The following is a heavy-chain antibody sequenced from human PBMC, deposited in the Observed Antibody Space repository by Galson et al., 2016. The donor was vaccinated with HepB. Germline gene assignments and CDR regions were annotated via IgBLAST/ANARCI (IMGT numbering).Heavy chain of an antibody. CDR2: ISQDGSIT. CDR1: GFTFSDHY. J-gene: IGHJ4*02. CDR3: ARSEPRTWHNFDY. V-gene: IGHV3-30*03. D-gene: IGHD1-14*01. Sequence: SLRLSCAASGFTFSDHYMTWIRQAPGRGMEWVAVISQDGSITHHADSVKGRFTISRDNSKNTLYLQMNSLRTEDTAVFYCARSEPRTWHNFDYWGQGTLVTVSS.